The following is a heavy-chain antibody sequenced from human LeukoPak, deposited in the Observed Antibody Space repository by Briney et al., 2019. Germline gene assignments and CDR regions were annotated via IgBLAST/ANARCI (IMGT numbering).Heavy chain of an antibody. V-gene: IGHV4-34*01. Sequence: PSETLSLTCAVYGGSFSGYYWSWIRQPPGKGLEWIGEVNHSGGTNYNPSLKSRVTISVDTSKNQFSLNLNSVTAADTAVYHCARSRQIFGVAENWFDPWGQGTLVTVSS. CDR3: ARSRQIFGVAENWFDP. J-gene: IGHJ5*02. CDR2: VNHSGGT. D-gene: IGHD3-3*01. CDR1: GGSFSGYY.